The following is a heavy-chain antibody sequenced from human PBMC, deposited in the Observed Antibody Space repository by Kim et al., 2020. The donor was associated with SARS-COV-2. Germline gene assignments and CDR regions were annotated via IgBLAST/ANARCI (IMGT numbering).Heavy chain of an antibody. CDR3: AKVHRHLFTD. CDR2: IFHSGNT. Sequence: SETLSLTCNVSGISIISGYYWGWVRQPPGKGLEWIATIFHSGNTYQNPSLKTRVTISIDTSRNQFSLTLNSFIAADTAIYYCAKVHRHLFTDWGRRTLVT. CDR1: GISIISGYY. J-gene: IGHJ4*02. D-gene: IGHD2-21*01. V-gene: IGHV4-38-2*02.